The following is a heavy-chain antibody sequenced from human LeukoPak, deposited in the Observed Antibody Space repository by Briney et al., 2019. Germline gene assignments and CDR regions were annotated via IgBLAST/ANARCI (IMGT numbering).Heavy chain of an antibody. CDR1: GFTFSSYA. CDR3: ARARPKYYFDY. V-gene: IGHV3-23*01. D-gene: IGHD6-6*01. J-gene: IGHJ4*02. Sequence: PGGSLRLSCAASGFTFSSYAMNWVRQAPETGLEWVSSLSGSGGSTYYADSVKGRFTISRDNAENSLYLQMNSLKAEDTAVYYCARARPKYYFDYWGQGTLVTVSS. CDR2: LSGSGGST.